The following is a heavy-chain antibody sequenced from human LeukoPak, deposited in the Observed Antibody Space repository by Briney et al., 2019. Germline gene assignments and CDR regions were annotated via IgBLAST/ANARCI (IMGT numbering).Heavy chain of an antibody. Sequence: SETLSLTCTVSGGSISSYYWSWIRQPPGKGLEWIGYIYYSGSTNYNPSLKSRVTISVVTSKNQFSLHLTSVTAADTAVYYCARALGMDDAFDIWGQGTMVTVSS. J-gene: IGHJ3*02. CDR2: IYYSGST. CDR3: ARALGMDDAFDI. D-gene: IGHD1-26*01. V-gene: IGHV4-59*08. CDR1: GGSISSYY.